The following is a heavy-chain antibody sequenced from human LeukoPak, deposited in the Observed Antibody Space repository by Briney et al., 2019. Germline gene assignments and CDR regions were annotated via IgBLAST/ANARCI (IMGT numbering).Heavy chain of an antibody. V-gene: IGHV3-9*01. CDR1: GFTFDDYA. CDR3: LSGGGY. J-gene: IGHJ4*02. D-gene: IGHD1-14*01. Sequence: GGSLRLSCAASGFTFDDYAMHWVRQAPGKGLEWVSGISWNSGSIGYADSVKGRFTISRDNAWNAMYLQMNYLRVEDAATYYCLSGGGYWGQGTLVTVS. CDR2: ISWNSGSI.